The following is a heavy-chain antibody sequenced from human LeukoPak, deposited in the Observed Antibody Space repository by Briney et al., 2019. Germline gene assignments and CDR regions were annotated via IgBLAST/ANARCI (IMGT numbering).Heavy chain of an antibody. CDR1: GYTFTSNP. CDR3: ARALGYCSGGSCTRGYNWFDP. CDR2: INVGNGNT. J-gene: IGHJ5*02. D-gene: IGHD2-15*01. V-gene: IGHV1-3*01. Sequence: ASVKVSCKASGYTFTSNPMYWVRQAPEQRLEWMGWINVGNGNTKYSQNLQDRVTITRDTSASTAYMELSSLRSEDTAVYYCARALGYCSGGSCTRGYNWFDPWGQGTLVTVPS.